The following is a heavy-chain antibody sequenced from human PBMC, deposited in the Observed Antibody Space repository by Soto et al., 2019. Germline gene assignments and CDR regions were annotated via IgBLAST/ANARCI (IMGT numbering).Heavy chain of an antibody. CDR3: ARRSVRGDLLFDY. V-gene: IGHV4-39*01. Sequence: SETLSLTCTVSGVSISSSSYYWGWIRQPPGKGLEWSGSIYYSGSTYYNPSLKSRVTISVDTSKNQFSLKLSSVTAADTAVYYCARRSVRGDLLFDYWGQGTLVTVSS. CDR2: IYYSGST. D-gene: IGHD3-10*01. CDR1: GVSISSSSYY. J-gene: IGHJ4*02.